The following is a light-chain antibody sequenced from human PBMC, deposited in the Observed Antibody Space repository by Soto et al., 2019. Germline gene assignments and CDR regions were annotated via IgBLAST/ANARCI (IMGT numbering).Light chain of an antibody. V-gene: IGKV1-39*01. CDR2: AAS. Sequence: DIQMTQSPSSLSASVGDRVTITCRARQIINSYLNWYQQKPGKAPKLLIYAASSLLSGVPSRFSGSGSGTGFTLTISSLQPDDFATYYCQQYNSYSQWTFGQGTKVDIK. CDR3: QQYNSYSQWT. CDR1: QIINSY. J-gene: IGKJ1*01.